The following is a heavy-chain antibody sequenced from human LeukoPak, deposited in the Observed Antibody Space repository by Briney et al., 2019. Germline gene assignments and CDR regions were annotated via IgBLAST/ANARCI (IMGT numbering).Heavy chain of an antibody. CDR2: IYTNGNT. CDR1: GGSLSGYH. J-gene: IGHJ4*02. CDR3: ARDVIIRSGGIATTSYFDY. Sequence: SETLSLTCSVSGGSLSGYHWTWIRQPAGKGLEWIGRIYTNGNTNFNSSLRGRITMSVDTSKNQFSLNLNSVTAADTAVYYCARDVIIRSGGIATTSYFDYWGQGALVPVSA. V-gene: IGHV4-4*07. D-gene: IGHD3-10*01.